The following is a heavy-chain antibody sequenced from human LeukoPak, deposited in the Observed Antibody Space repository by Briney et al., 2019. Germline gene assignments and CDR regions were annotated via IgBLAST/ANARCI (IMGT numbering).Heavy chain of an antibody. CDR1: GYTFTSYG. CDR2: ISAYNGNT. Sequence: ASVKVSCKASGYTFTSYGISWVRQAPGQGLEWMGWISAYNGNTNYAQKLQGRVTMTTDTSTSTAYMELRSLRSDDTAVYYCARDGDIVVVPAASNWFDPWGQGTLDTVSS. CDR3: ARDGDIVVVPAASNWFDP. D-gene: IGHD2-2*01. V-gene: IGHV1-18*01. J-gene: IGHJ5*02.